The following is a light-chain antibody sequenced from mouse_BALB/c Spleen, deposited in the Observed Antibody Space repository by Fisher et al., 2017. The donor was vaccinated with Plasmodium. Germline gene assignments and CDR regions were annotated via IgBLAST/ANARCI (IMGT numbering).Light chain of an antibody. CDR1: QTIVHSNGITY. Sequence: VLTQTTLSLPVSLGDQASMSCRSSQTIVHSNGITYLEWYLQKPGQSPKLLIYKVSNRFSGVPDRFSGCGSGTDFTLKISRVEAEDLGVYFCFQSTHIPLTFGAGTNLELK. CDR3: FQSTHIPLT. J-gene: IGKJ5*01. V-gene: IGKV1-117*01. CDR2: KVS.